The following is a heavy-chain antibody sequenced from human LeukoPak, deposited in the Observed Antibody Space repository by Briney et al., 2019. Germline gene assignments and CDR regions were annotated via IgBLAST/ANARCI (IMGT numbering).Heavy chain of an antibody. V-gene: IGHV1-8*01. CDR2: MNPNSGNT. J-gene: IGHJ4*02. CDR1: GYTFTSYD. Sequence: GASVKVSCKASGYTFTSYDINWVRQATGQGLEWMGWMNPNSGNTGYAQKLQGRVTMTRNTSISTAYMELSSLRSEDTAVYYCARGAIVVVEGNYYFDYWGQGTLVTVSS. CDR3: ARGAIVVVEGNYYFDY. D-gene: IGHD3-22*01.